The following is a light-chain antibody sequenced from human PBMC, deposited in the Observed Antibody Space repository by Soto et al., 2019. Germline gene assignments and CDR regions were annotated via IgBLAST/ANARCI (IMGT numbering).Light chain of an antibody. CDR3: QSYDSSLSENYV. CDR2: GNS. J-gene: IGLJ1*01. CDR1: SSNIGAGYD. V-gene: IGLV1-40*01. Sequence: QSALTQPPSVSGVPGQRVTISCTGTSSNIGAGYDVHWYQQLPGTAPKVLIFGNSIRPSGVPDRFSGSKSGTSASLAITGLQAADEADYYCQSYDSSLSENYVFGTGTKVTV.